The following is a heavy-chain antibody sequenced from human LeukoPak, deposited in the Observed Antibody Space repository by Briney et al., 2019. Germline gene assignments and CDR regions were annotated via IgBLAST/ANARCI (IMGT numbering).Heavy chain of an antibody. CDR1: GFTFSYYS. V-gene: IGHV3-48*02. D-gene: IGHD3-10*01. CDR3: ARDHRSGSGSGTQANDY. CDR2: ISSSSKTI. J-gene: IGHJ4*02. Sequence: TGASLRLSCAASGFTFSYYSMNWVRQAPGKGLEWVSYISSSSKTIYYADSVKGRFTISRDNAKKSLDLQMNSLGDEDTSVYYCARDHRSGSGSGTQANDYWGQGTLVTVSS.